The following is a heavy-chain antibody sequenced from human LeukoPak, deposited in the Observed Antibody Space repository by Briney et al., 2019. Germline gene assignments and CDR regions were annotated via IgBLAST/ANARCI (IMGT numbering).Heavy chain of an antibody. V-gene: IGHV1-46*01. J-gene: IGHJ4*02. CDR2: VNPSGINT. D-gene: IGHD3-10*01. Sequence: GASVKVSCKASGYTFTSYGISWVRQAPGQGLEWMGLVNPSGINTNYAQKFQGRVTMTRDTSTRTVYMELSSLRSEDTAVYYCARDGTAGELFDYWGQGTLVTVSS. CDR3: ARDGTAGELFDY. CDR1: GYTFTSYG.